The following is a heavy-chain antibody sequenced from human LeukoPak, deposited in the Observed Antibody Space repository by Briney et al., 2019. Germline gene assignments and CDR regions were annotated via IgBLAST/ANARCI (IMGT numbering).Heavy chain of an antibody. CDR3: AKLVYFDWLLLYPIDY. CDR2: ISYDGSNK. CDR1: GFTFSSYA. V-gene: IGHV3-30-3*02. J-gene: IGHJ4*02. Sequence: GGSLRLSCAASGFTFSSYAMHWVRQAPGKGLEWVAVISYDGSNKYYADSVKGRFTISRDNSKNTLYLQMNSLRAEDTAVYYCAKLVYFDWLLLYPIDYWGQGTLVTVSS. D-gene: IGHD3-9*01.